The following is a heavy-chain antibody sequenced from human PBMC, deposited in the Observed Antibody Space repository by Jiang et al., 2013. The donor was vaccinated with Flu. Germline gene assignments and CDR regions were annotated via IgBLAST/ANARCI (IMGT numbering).Heavy chain of an antibody. CDR3: ARYYDATGGYLDY. J-gene: IGHJ4*02. V-gene: IGHV6-1*01. Sequence: SQTLSLTCAISGDSVSSDSGAWNWIRQSPSRGLEWLGRTYYRSKWYIDYAESVKSRITINPDTSKNQFSLQLNSVTPEDTAVYYCARYYDATGGYLDYWGQGTLVTVSS. D-gene: IGHD4/OR15-4a*01. CDR2: TYYRSKWYI. CDR1: GDSVSSDSGA.